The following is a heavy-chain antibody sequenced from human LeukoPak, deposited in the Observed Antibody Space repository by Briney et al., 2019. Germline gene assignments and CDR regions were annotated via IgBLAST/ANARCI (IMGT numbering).Heavy chain of an antibody. CDR3: ARDSIVATVGWRFDP. J-gene: IGHJ5*02. V-gene: IGHV3-74*01. CDR2: INSDGSST. Sequence: PGGSLRLSCAASGFTFSSYWMHWVRQAPGKGLVWVSRINSDGSSTSYADSVKGRFTISRDNAKNTLYLQMDSLRAEDTAVYYCARDSIVATVGWRFDPRGQGTLVTVSS. D-gene: IGHD5-12*01. CDR1: GFTFSSYW.